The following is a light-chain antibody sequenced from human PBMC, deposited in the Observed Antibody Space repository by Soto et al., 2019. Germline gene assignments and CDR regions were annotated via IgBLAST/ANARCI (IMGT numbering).Light chain of an antibody. J-gene: IGLJ2*01. V-gene: IGLV2-14*01. CDR2: EVN. CDR3: SSYTSYSPLAV. CDR1: SADIGRYNY. Sequence: QSALTQPASVSGSPGQAITISCAGTSADIGRYNYVSWYRQHPGEAPQLLIYEVNNRPSGISTRFSGSKSGNTASLTISGLQTEVEADYYCSSYTSYSPLAVFGVGTKLTVL.